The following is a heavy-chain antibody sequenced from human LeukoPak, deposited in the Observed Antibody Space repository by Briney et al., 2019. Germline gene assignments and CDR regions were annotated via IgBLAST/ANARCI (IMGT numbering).Heavy chain of an antibody. CDR1: GGTFSSYA. D-gene: IGHD3-10*01. V-gene: IGHV1-69*05. J-gene: IGHJ3*02. Sequence: SVKVSCKASGGTFSSYAISWVRQAPGQGLEWMGGIIPIFGTANYAQKFQGRVTITTDESTSTAYMELSSLRSEDTAVYYCAISYGSGIPDAFDIWGQGTMVPVSS. CDR3: AISYGSGIPDAFDI. CDR2: IIPIFGTA.